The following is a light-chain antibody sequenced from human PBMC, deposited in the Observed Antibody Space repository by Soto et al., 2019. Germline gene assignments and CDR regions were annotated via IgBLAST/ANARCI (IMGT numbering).Light chain of an antibody. V-gene: IGLV2-14*03. CDR2: DVS. J-gene: IGLJ1*01. CDR3: SSYTSSSLYV. Sequence: QSALTQPASVSGSPGQSITISCTGTSSDVGGYDYVSWYQHHPGKAPKLMIYDVSNRPSGVSNRFSGSKSGNTASLTISGLQAEDEAAYYCSSYTSSSLYVFGTGTKVTVL. CDR1: SSDVGGYDY.